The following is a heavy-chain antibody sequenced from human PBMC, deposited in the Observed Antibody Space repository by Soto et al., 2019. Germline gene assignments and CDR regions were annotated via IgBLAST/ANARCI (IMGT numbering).Heavy chain of an antibody. J-gene: IGHJ6*02. Sequence: GASVKVSFKASGYTFTGYYMHGVLQAPGQGLEWMGWINPNSGGTNYAQKFQAWVTMTRDTSISTAYMELSRLRSDDTAVYYCARVAAAGLYYYYYGMDVWGQGTTVTVSS. CDR3: ARVAAAGLYYYYYGMDV. CDR2: INPNSGGT. D-gene: IGHD6-13*01. V-gene: IGHV1-2*04. CDR1: GYTFTGYY.